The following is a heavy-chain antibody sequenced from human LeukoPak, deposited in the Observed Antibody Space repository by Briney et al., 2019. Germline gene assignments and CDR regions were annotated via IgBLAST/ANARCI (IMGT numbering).Heavy chain of an antibody. V-gene: IGHV1-2*02. CDR2: INPNSGGT. D-gene: IGHD6-19*01. J-gene: IGHJ4*02. CDR3: ARAGGWYTESYYFDY. CDR1: GYTFTGYY. Sequence: ASVKVSCKASGYTFTGYYMHWVRQAPGQGLEWMGWINPNSGGTNYAQKFQGRVTMTRDTSISTAYMELSRLGSDDTAVYYCARAGGWYTESYYFDYWGQGTLVTVSS.